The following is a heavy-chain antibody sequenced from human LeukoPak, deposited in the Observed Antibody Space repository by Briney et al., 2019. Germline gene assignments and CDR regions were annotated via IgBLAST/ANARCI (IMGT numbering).Heavy chain of an antibody. CDR3: ARTYDRSTYGEHYFDP. CDR1: GFTFSRYW. Sequence: PGGSLRLSCAASGFTFSRYWMSWVRQAPGKGLEWVSSINKDGSEKFHADSATGRFTISRDNAKNSLFLQMNTLGAEDAAVYYCARTYDRSTYGEHYFDPWGQGTLVTVSS. D-gene: IGHD3-22*01. CDR2: INKDGSEK. J-gene: IGHJ5*02. V-gene: IGHV3-7*01.